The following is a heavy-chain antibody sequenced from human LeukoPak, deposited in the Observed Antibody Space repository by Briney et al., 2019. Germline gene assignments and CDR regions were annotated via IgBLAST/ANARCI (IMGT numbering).Heavy chain of an antibody. Sequence: RPSETLSLTCTVSGGSISKFYWSWIRQPPGKGLEWIGYIYYSGSTNYNPSLKSRVTISVDTSKNQFSLKLSSVTAADTAVYYCARGGFREFDPWGQGTLVIVSS. V-gene: IGHV4-59*01. CDR3: ARGGFREFDP. J-gene: IGHJ5*02. D-gene: IGHD3-10*01. CDR2: IYYSGST. CDR1: GGSISKFY.